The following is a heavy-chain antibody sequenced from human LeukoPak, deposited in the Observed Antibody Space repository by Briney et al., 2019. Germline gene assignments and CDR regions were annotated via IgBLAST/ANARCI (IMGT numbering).Heavy chain of an antibody. J-gene: IGHJ4*02. CDR2: INPNSGGT. CDR1: GYTFTVYY. D-gene: IGHD1-7*01. Sequence: AAVPVSYTASGYTFTVYYMQWVRQAPPREGEWMGWINPNSGGTNYAPMLQGRVTMPRDTSISTAYMELSRLRSDDTAVYYCARDFRFNWNYVYGYWGQGTLVTVSS. V-gene: IGHV1-2*02. CDR3: ARDFRFNWNYVYGY.